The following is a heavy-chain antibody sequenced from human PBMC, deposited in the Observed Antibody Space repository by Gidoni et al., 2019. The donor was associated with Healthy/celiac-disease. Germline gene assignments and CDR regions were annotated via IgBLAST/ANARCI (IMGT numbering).Heavy chain of an antibody. J-gene: IGHJ5*02. CDR1: GGSISSSSYY. V-gene: IGHV4-39*01. Sequence: QLQLQESGPGLVKPSETLSLTCTVSGGSISSSSYYWGWIRQRPGKGLEWIGSIYYSGSTYYNPSLKSRVTISVDTSKNQFSLKLSSVTAADTAVYYCAGGIAVAGTYGYYFDPWGQGTLVTVSS. CDR3: AGGIAVAGTYGYYFDP. CDR2: IYYSGST. D-gene: IGHD6-19*01.